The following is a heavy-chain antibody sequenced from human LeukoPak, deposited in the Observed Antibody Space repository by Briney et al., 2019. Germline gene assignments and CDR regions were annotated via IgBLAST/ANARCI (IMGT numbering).Heavy chain of an antibody. CDR3: AKKQWLSRSATLSYYYGMDV. D-gene: IGHD6-19*01. CDR1: GFIFTDYW. Sequence: GGSLRLSCAASGFIFTDYWMYWVRQAPGKGLAWVANIKEDGSEKNYVDSVKGRFTISRDNAKNSVYLQMNSLRAEDTAVYYCAKKQWLSRSATLSYYYGMDVWGQGTTVTVSS. CDR2: IKEDGSEK. V-gene: IGHV3-7*01. J-gene: IGHJ6*02.